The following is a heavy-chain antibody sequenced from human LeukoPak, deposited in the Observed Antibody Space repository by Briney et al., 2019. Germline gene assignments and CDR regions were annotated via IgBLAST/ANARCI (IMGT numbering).Heavy chain of an antibody. Sequence: PSETLSLTCTVSGGSISGYYRSWVRQPAGKGLEWIGYIYYSGSTNYNPSLKSRVTISVDTSKNQFSLKLSSVTAADTAVYYCARENLFGELLPYYGMDVWGQGTTVTVSS. CDR3: ARENLFGELLPYYGMDV. J-gene: IGHJ6*02. V-gene: IGHV4-59*01. D-gene: IGHD3-10*01. CDR1: GGSISGYY. CDR2: IYYSGST.